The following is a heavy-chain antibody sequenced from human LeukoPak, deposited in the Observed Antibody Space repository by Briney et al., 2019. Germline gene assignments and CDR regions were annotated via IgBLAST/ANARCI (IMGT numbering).Heavy chain of an antibody. D-gene: IGHD2-2*01. CDR1: GGSISSYD. CDR3: ARGMGYCSSTSCYVYYGMDV. J-gene: IGHJ6*02. V-gene: IGHV4-59*01. CDR2: IYYSGST. Sequence: WETLSLTCTASGGSISSYDWSWIRQAPGKGLEWIGYIYYSGSTNYYAALKSRVSISVDTPQKQFSLTMRSVPAADTAVYYCARGMGYCSSTSCYVYYGMDVSGQGTTVTVSS.